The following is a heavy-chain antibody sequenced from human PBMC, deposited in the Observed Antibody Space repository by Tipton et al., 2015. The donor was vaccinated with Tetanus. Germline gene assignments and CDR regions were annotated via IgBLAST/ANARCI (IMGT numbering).Heavy chain of an antibody. J-gene: IGHJ2*01. CDR3: ARRRSAVLSGSYHWYFDL. V-gene: IGHV5-51*01. D-gene: IGHD3-3*01. Sequence: VQLVQSGADLKTPGESLKISCQTSGYNFSIYWIAWVRQMPGKGLEWMGVINPADRYTSYSPSFEGQVTISADRSISTAYLQWHDLKASDTAVYFCARRRSAVLSGSYHWYFDLWGRGTLVTVSS. CDR1: GYNFSIYW. CDR2: INPADRYT.